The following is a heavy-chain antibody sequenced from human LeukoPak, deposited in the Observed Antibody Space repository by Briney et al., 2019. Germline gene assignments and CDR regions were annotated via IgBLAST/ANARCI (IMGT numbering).Heavy chain of an antibody. V-gene: IGHV1-46*01. J-gene: IGHJ5*02. D-gene: IGHD2-2*01. CDR2: INPSGGRT. Sequence: ASVKVSRKASGYSFTSYFIHWVRQAPGQGLEWMGIINPSGGRTSYAQKFQGRVTMTRDTSTSTVFMELSSLRSDDTAVYYCARDPFYCSSTSCYQGNWFDPWGQGTLVTVSS. CDR3: ARDPFYCSSTSCYQGNWFDP. CDR1: GYSFTSYF.